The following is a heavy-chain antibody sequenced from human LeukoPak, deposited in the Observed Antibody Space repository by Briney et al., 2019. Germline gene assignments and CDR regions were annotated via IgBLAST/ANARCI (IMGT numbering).Heavy chain of an antibody. J-gene: IGHJ4*02. V-gene: IGHV3-11*01. CDR1: GFTFSDYN. CDR3: AKNGGSQCYSHLDS. D-gene: IGHD2-15*01. CDR2: ITNSGSTI. Sequence: GGSLRLSCAASGFTFSDYNMNWLRQAPGKGLEWVSYITNSGSTIRYADSVKGRFTISRDNAKNSLYLQMNSLRVEDTAVYYCAKNGGSQCYSHLDSWGQGTLVTVSS.